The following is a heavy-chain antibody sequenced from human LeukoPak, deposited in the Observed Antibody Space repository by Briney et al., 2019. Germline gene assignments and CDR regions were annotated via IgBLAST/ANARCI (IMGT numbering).Heavy chain of an antibody. D-gene: IGHD6-19*01. V-gene: IGHV3-21*01. CDR3: SGSGWTTDAFDI. J-gene: IGHJ3*02. Sequence: GESLRLSCAASGFTFTNYNMNWVRQAPGKGLEWVSSITTSSTYMYYTDSVKGRFTISRDNARNSLYLQMNSLRDDDTAVYYCSGSGWTTDAFDIWGQGTMVTVSS. CDR2: ITTSSTYM. CDR1: GFTFTNYN.